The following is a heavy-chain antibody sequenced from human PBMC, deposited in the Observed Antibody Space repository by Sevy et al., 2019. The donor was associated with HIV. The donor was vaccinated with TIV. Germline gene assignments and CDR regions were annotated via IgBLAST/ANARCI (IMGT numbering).Heavy chain of an antibody. J-gene: IGHJ4*02. Sequence: ASVKVSCKASGGTFSSYAISWVRQAPGQGLEWMGGIIPILAITDYAQKFQGRVSITADKCTNTAYMELSSLRSEDTAVYYCARVGDLLESYFDSWGQGTLVTVSS. V-gene: IGHV1-69*10. CDR2: IIPILAIT. D-gene: IGHD1-26*01. CDR1: GGTFSSYA. CDR3: ARVGDLLESYFDS.